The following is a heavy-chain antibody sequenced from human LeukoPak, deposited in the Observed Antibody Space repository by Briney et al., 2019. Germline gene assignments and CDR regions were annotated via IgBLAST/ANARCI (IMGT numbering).Heavy chain of an antibody. V-gene: IGHV4-39*07. CDR3: ARDSRSLGSTGYMDV. D-gene: IGHD2-2*01. Sequence: KASETLSLTCTVSGGSLSSSSYYWGWIRQPPGKGLEWNGCIYYSGSTYYNPSLKSRVTISVDTSKNQFSLKLSSVTAADTAVCYCARDSRSLGSTGYMDVWGKGTTVTVSS. J-gene: IGHJ6*03. CDR2: IYYSGST. CDR1: GGSLSSSSYY.